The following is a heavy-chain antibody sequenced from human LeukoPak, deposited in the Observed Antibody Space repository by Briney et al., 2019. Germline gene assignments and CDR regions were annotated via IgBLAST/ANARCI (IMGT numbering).Heavy chain of an antibody. V-gene: IGHV3-21*01. CDR2: FTAYSGASI. Sequence: RGSLRLSSTASGFTFSSYNMNSVRQAPRKGLEWVSSFTAYSGASIYYADSVRGRFTISRDNAKNSLYLQINSLRAEDTAVYCCARGTYSGYDSSFDNWGQGTLVTVSS. J-gene: IGHJ4*02. CDR1: GFTFSSYN. CDR3: ARGTYSGYDSSFDN. D-gene: IGHD5-12*01.